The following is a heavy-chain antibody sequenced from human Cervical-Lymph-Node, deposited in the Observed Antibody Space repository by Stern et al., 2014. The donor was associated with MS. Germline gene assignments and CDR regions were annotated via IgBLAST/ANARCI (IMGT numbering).Heavy chain of an antibody. CDR3: ARRPYSSSPLRFDY. V-gene: IGHV5-51*01. J-gene: IGHJ4*02. Sequence: VQLVQSGAEVKKPGESLKISCKGSGYSFTSYWIGWVRQMPGKGLEWMGSIYPGASYTTYSPSFQGQFTISADKSISTAYLQWSSLKASDTAMYYCARRPYSSSPLRFDYWGQGTLVTVSS. CDR2: IYPGASYT. CDR1: GYSFTSYW. D-gene: IGHD6-13*01.